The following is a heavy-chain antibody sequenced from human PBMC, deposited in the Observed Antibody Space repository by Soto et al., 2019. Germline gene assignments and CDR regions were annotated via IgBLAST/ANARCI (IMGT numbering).Heavy chain of an antibody. CDR2: ISVGGGSI. CDR1: GFNFRNYA. D-gene: IGHD6-19*01. CDR3: VRVDQWAFDV. J-gene: IGHJ3*01. V-gene: IGHV3-48*02. Sequence: EVQLVESGGGLIQPRRSLRISCAASGFNFRNYAMNWVRQAPGKGLEWISYISVGGGSIFYAESVKGRFTISRDDVQNSLYLQMNTLREEDTALYYGVRVDQWAFDVWGQGTMVIVSS.